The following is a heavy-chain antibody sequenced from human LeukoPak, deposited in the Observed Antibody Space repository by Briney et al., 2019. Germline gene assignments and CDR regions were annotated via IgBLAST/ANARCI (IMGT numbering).Heavy chain of an antibody. V-gene: IGHV3-74*01. CDR3: VRGVADSYGQFDN. J-gene: IGHJ4*02. CDR1: GFSISTYW. CDR2: INPDGSTT. D-gene: IGHD3-10*01. Sequence: GGSLRLSCAASGFSISTYWIHWVRQAPGKGLVWVSRINPDGSTTYYADSVKGRITISRDNAENTLYLQMNSLRAEDTAVYYCVRGVADSYGQFDNWGQGTLVTVSS.